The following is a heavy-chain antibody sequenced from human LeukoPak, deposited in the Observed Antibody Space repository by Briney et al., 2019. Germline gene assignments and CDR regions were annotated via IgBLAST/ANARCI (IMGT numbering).Heavy chain of an antibody. V-gene: IGHV5-51*01. J-gene: IGHJ3*02. CDR1: GYSFSSYW. Sequence: GESLKISCKGSGYSFSSYWIVWVRQMPGKGLECMGIIYPGDSDTRYSPSFQGQVTISVDMSVNTAYLQWSSLQASDTAIYYCARQRVNAFDIWGQGTMVTVSS. CDR3: ARQRVNAFDI. CDR2: IYPGDSDT.